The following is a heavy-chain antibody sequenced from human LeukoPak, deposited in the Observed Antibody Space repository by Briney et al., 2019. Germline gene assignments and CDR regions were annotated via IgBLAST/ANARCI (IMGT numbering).Heavy chain of an antibody. CDR2: ISYDGSNK. CDR3: AKGMQRWLQYPQDY. Sequence: PGESLRLSCAASGFTFSSYGMHWVRQAPGKGLEWVAVISYDGSNKYYADSVKGRFTISRDNSKNTLYLQMNSLRAEDTAVYYCAKGMQRWLQYPQDYWGQGTLVTVSS. J-gene: IGHJ4*02. CDR1: GFTFSSYG. D-gene: IGHD5-24*01. V-gene: IGHV3-30*18.